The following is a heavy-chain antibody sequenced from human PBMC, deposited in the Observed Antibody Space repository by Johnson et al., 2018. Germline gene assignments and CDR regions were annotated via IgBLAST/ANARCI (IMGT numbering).Heavy chain of an antibody. J-gene: IGHJ1*01. V-gene: IGHV1-69*01. Sequence: ERLVECGAEVKKPGSSVKVSCKASGGTFSSYAISWVRQAPGQGLEWMGGIIPIFGTANYAQTFQGRVTITADESTSPADMELSSLRSEDTAVYYCARDSGGSYYGDFQHWGQGTLVTVSS. D-gene: IGHD1-26*01. CDR2: IIPIFGTA. CDR3: ARDSGGSYYGDFQH. CDR1: GGTFSSYA.